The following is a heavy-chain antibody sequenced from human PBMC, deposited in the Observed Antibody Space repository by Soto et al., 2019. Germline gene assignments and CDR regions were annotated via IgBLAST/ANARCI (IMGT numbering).Heavy chain of an antibody. Sequence: SGPTLVNPTQTLTLTCTFSGFSLSTSGMCVSWIRRPPGKALEWLALIDWDDDKYYSTSLKTRLTIFKDTSKNQVVLTMTNMDPVDTATYYCARIRFYKYYYDSSGYYYWGQGTLVTVSS. V-gene: IGHV2-70*01. J-gene: IGHJ4*02. D-gene: IGHD3-22*01. CDR1: GFSLSTSGMC. CDR3: ARIRFYKYYYDSSGYYY. CDR2: IDWDDDK.